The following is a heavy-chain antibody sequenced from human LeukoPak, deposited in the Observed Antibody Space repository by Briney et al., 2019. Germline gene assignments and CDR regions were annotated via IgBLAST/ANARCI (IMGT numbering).Heavy chain of an antibody. CDR1: GGSFSGYY. D-gene: IGHD4-17*01. CDR2: VNHSGST. Sequence: SSETLSLTCAVYGGSFSGYYWSWIRQPPGKGLEWIGEVNHSGSTNYNPSLKSRVTISVDTSKNQFSLKLSSVTAADTAVYYCARSVRGGDYVITYYYYYYMDVWGKGTTVTVSS. CDR3: ARSVRGGDYVITYYYYYYMDV. V-gene: IGHV4-34*01. J-gene: IGHJ6*03.